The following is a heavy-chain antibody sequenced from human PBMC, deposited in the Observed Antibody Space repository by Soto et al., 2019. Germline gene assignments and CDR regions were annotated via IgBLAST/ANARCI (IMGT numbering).Heavy chain of an antibody. Sequence: EEQLVESGGGLVQPGGSLRLSCAASGFSFSSDWMHWVRQSPGKGPVWLARIGGDGSGIIYADSVKGRFTISRDNAKNTLYLQMNSLRVEDTAVYFCARDAVRGLIPLGYWGQGTLVTVSS. CDR1: GFSFSSDW. V-gene: IGHV3-74*01. J-gene: IGHJ4*02. CDR3: ARDAVRGLIPLGY. CDR2: IGGDGSGI. D-gene: IGHD3-10*01.